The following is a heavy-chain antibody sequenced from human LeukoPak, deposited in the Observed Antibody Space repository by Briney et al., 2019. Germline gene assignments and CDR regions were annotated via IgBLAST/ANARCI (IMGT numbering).Heavy chain of an antibody. CDR3: ARLKPPRGYSYGPPDY. CDR1: GSSFTSYW. Sequence: GESLRISWKGSGSSFTSYWISWVRPMPGKGLAWVGRIDPSDSYTNYSPSFQGHVTISADKSISTAYLQWSSLKASDTAMYYCARLKPPRGYSYGPPDYWGQGTLVTVSS. J-gene: IGHJ4*02. D-gene: IGHD5-18*01. CDR2: IDPSDSYT. V-gene: IGHV5-10-1*01.